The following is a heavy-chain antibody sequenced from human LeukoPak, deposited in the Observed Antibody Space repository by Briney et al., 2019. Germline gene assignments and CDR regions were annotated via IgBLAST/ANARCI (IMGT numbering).Heavy chain of an antibody. J-gene: IGHJ3*02. D-gene: IGHD3-3*01. Sequence: ASVSVSCTSSAYTFSDYFIDWMRQAPAEGHEGMGCMSHKNGVTRYAQKFQCRFTMTSDTFINTGNMEVSSLKSDVTAVYSCARGPIHGAFDIWSQGTMVTVS. CDR3: ARGPIHGAFDI. V-gene: IGHV1-2*02. CDR1: AYTFSDYF. CDR2: MSHKNGVT.